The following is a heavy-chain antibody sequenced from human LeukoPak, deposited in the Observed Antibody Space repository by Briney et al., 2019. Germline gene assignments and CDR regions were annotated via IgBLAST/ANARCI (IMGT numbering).Heavy chain of an antibody. V-gene: IGHV3-7*01. CDR2: IKQDGSEK. CDR1: GFTFSSYW. J-gene: IGHJ4*02. CDR3: ARGILRYLDWLPSYFDY. Sequence: GGSLRLSCAASGFTFSSYWMSWVRQAPGKGREWVANIKQDGSEKYYVDSVKGRFTISRDNAKNSLYLQMNSLRAEDTAVYYCARGILRYLDWLPSYFDYWGQGTLVTVSS. D-gene: IGHD3-9*01.